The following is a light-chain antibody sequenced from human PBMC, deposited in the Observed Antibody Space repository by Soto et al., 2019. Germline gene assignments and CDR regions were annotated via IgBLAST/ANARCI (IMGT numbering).Light chain of an antibody. CDR2: GAS. V-gene: IGKV3-20*01. CDR3: QQYGSSPT. Sequence: QSPGTLSLSPGERATLSCRASQSVSNNYLAWYQQKPGQAPRLLMFGASSRATGIADRFSGSGSGTEFTLTISRLEPEDFAVYYCQQYGSSPTFGQGTRLEIK. J-gene: IGKJ5*01. CDR1: QSVSNNY.